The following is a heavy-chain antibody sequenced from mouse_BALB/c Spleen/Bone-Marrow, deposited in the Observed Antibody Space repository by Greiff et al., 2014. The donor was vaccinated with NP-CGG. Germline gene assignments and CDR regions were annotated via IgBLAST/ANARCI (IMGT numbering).Heavy chain of an antibody. V-gene: IGHV1-69*02. CDR2: IYPSDSYT. CDR1: GYTFTSYW. J-gene: IGHJ3*01. D-gene: IGHD4-1*01. CDR3: TTGAY. Sequence: QVQLQQSGAELVRPGASVKLSCKASGYTFTSYWINWVKQRPGQGHEWIGNIYPSDSYTNYNQKFKDKATLTVDKSSSTAYMQLSSPTSEDSAVYYCTTGAYWGQGTLVTVSA.